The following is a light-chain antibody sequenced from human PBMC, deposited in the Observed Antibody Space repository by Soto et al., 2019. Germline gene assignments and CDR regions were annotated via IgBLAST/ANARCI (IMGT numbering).Light chain of an antibody. V-gene: IGKV3-11*01. J-gene: IGKJ1*01. CDR2: GAS. CDR1: QSVSNS. CDR3: QQRAKWSRT. Sequence: EIVLTQSPATLSLSPGERATLSCWASQSVSNSLAWFQQRPGQAPRLLIYGASDRATGIPARFSGTGSGTDFTLNISSLEPEDFAVYYCQQRAKWSRTFGQGTKVEIK.